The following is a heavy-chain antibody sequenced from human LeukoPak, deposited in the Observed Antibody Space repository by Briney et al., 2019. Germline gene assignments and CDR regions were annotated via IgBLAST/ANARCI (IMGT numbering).Heavy chain of an antibody. V-gene: IGHV4-38-2*02. Sequence: SETLSLTCTVSGYSISSGYYWGWIRQPPGKGLEWIGSIYHSGSTYYNPSLKSRVTISVETSKNQFSLKLSSVTAADTAVYYCARAIWPIYANWFDPWGQGTLVTVSS. CDR3: ARAIWPIYANWFDP. J-gene: IGHJ5*02. CDR2: IYHSGST. CDR1: GYSISSGYY. D-gene: IGHD2/OR15-2a*01.